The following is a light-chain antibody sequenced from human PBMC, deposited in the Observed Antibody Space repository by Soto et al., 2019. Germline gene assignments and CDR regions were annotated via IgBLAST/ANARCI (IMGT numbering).Light chain of an antibody. CDR3: TSHSDSRPVV. V-gene: IGLV2-14*03. CDR1: SSDIGLNNY. J-gene: IGLJ2*01. CDR2: AVT. Sequence: QSVPTQPASVSGSPGQSITISCTGTSSDIGLNNYVSWYQQHPGKAPALIIYAVTYRPSGVSSRFSCSKSGDTASLTISGLRTEDEADYYCTSHSDSRPVVFGGGTKLTVL.